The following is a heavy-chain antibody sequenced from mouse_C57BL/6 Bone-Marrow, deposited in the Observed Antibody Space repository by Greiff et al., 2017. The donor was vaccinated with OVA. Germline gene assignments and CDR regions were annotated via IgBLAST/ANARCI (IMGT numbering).Heavy chain of an antibody. V-gene: IGHV2-6-1*01. CDR3: ARHPGSSYAMDY. CDR2: IWSDGST. D-gene: IGHD1-1*01. J-gene: IGHJ4*01. Sequence: VKLVESGPGLVAPSQSLSITCTVSGFSLTSYGVHWVRQPPGKGLEWLVVIWSDGSTTYNSALKSRLSISKDNSKSQVFLKMNSLQADDTAMYYCARHPGSSYAMDYWGQGTSVTVSS. CDR1: GFSLTSYG.